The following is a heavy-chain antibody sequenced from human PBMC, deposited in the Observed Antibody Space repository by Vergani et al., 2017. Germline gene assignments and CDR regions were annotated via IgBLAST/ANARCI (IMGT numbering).Heavy chain of an antibody. CDR2: INPSGGST. D-gene: IGHD1-20*01. J-gene: IGHJ6*02. V-gene: IGHV1-46*01. CDR3: ARDRDLNWNPEGGYYYYGMDV. Sequence: QVQLVQSGAEVKKPGASVKVSCKASGYPFTSYYMHWVRQAPGQGLEWMGIINPSGGSTSYAQKFQGRVTMTRDTSTSTVYMELSSLRSEDTAVYYCARDRDLNWNPEGGYYYYGMDVWGQGTTVTVSS. CDR1: GYPFTSYY.